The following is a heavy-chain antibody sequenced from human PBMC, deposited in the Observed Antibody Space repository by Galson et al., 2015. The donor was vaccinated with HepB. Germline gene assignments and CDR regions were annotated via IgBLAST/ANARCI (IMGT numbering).Heavy chain of an antibody. D-gene: IGHD6-13*01. V-gene: IGHV5-10-1*01. Sequence: QSGAEVKKPGESLRISCKGSGSSFTSHWISWVRQMPGKGLERMGRIDPSDSYTNYSPSFQGHVTISADKSISTAYLQWSSLKASDTAMYYCARQGIAAADGGYWGQGTLVTVSS. CDR2: IDPSDSYT. CDR3: ARQGIAAADGGY. J-gene: IGHJ4*02. CDR1: GSSFTSHW.